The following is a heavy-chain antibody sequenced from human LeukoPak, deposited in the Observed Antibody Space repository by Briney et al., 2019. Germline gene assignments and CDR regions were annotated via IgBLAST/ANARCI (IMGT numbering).Heavy chain of an antibody. J-gene: IGHJ3*02. CDR1: GYTFTSYG. CDR2: ISAYNGNT. D-gene: IGHD2-15*01. Sequence: ASVKVSCKASGYTFTSYGISWVRQAPGQGLEWMGWISAYNGNTNYAQKLQGRVTMTTDTSTCTAYMELRSLRSDDTAVYYCAEGFRGYCSGGSCLDAFDIWGQGTMVTVSS. V-gene: IGHV1-18*01. CDR3: AEGFRGYCSGGSCLDAFDI.